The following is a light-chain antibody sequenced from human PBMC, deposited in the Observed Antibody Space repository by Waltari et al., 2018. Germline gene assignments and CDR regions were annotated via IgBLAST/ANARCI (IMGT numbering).Light chain of an antibody. CDR1: KLGDKY. Sequence: SYELTQPPSVSVSPGQTASITCSGDKLGDKYAYWYQQKPGQSPVLVIYQDTKRPSGIPDRFSGSNSGNTATLTISGTQALDEADYYCQAWDSSTAVVFGGGTKLTVL. CDR2: QDT. CDR3: QAWDSSTAVV. V-gene: IGLV3-1*01. J-gene: IGLJ2*01.